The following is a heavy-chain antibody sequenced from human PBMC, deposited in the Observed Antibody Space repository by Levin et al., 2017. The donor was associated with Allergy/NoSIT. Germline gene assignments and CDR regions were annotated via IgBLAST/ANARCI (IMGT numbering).Heavy chain of an antibody. V-gene: IGHV2-5*02. Sequence: TLSLTCSLSGFSLTSPVAVGWIRQPPGKALEWLALIYWDNDKRYTPSLKSRLTITKDLSKNHVVLTMTDLDPVDTATYYCANSRRIDGTAYRMRKSSWFDPWGQGSPVIVSS. CDR3: ANSRRIDGTAYRMRKSSWFDP. J-gene: IGHJ5*02. CDR1: GFSLTSPVA. D-gene: IGHD4-11*01. CDR2: IYWDNDK.